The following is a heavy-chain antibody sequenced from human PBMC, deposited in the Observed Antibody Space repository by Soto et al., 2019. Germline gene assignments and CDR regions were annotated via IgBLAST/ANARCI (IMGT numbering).Heavy chain of an antibody. Sequence: QVQLVQSGAEVKKPGASVKVSCKASGYTFTSYGISWVRQAPGQGLEWMGWISAYNGNTNYAQKLQGRVTMTTDTTTTRADIVLRSLLAYDTAVYYYSTDAPPPREWGEGTLLTVSS. CDR2: ISAYNGNT. J-gene: IGHJ4*02. D-gene: IGHD4-4*01. V-gene: IGHV1-18*01. CDR3: STDAPPPRE. CDR1: GYTFTSYG.